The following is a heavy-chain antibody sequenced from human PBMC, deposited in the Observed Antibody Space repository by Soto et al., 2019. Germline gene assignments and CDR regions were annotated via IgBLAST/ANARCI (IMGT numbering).Heavy chain of an antibody. D-gene: IGHD3-22*01. V-gene: IGHV4-31*03. J-gene: IGHJ3*01. CDR1: GGSISSGGYY. CDR3: ARDGPGDSSFLED. Sequence: QVQLQESGLGLVKPSQTLSLTCTVSGGSISSGGYYWSWIRQHPGKGLEWIGYIYYSGSTYYNPSLKSRVTISVDTSKNQFSLKLSSVTAADTAVYYCARDGPGDSSFLEDWGQGTMVTVSS. CDR2: IYYSGST.